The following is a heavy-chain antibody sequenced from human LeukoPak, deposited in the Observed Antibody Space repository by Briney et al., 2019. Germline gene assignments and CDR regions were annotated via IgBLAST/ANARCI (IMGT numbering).Heavy chain of an antibody. CDR3: AKSLRGSYPTYVDY. Sequence: GGSLRLSCAASGFTFSSYSMNWVRQAPGKGLEWVSYISSSSSTIYYADSVKGRFTISRDNSKNTLYLQMNSLRAEDTAVYYCAKSLRGSYPTYVDYWGQGTLVTVSS. V-gene: IGHV3-48*01. D-gene: IGHD1-26*01. CDR1: GFTFSSYS. J-gene: IGHJ4*02. CDR2: ISSSSSTI.